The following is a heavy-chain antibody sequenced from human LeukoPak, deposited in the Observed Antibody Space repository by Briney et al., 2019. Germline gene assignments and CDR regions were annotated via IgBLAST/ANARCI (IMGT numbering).Heavy chain of an antibody. D-gene: IGHD2-15*01. CDR2: ISIISSYI. CDR3: ARDIVVVVAAPNYYYYGMDV. Sequence: GGSLRLSFAASGFTFISYSMNWVRQAPGKGLKWFSSISIISSYIYYADSVKGRFTISRDNAKNSLYLQMNSLRAEDTAVYYCARDIVVVVAAPNYYYYGMDVWGKGTTVTVSS. CDR1: GFTFISYS. V-gene: IGHV3-21*01. J-gene: IGHJ6*04.